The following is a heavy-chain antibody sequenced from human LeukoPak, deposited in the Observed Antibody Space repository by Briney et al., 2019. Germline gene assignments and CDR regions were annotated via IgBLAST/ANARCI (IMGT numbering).Heavy chain of an antibody. V-gene: IGHV1-3*01. CDR1: GYTFTSYA. CDR2: IDAGNGNT. CDR3: ARSIRSLLWFGGPLDY. Sequence: GASVKVSCKASGYTFTSYAMHWVRQAPGQRLEWMGWIDAGNGNTKYSQKFQGRVTITRDTSASTAYMELSSLRSEDTAVYYCARSIRSLLWFGGPLDYWGQGTLVTVSS. D-gene: IGHD3-10*01. J-gene: IGHJ4*02.